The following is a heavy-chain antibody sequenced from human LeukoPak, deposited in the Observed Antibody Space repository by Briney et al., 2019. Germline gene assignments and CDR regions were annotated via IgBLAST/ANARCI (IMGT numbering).Heavy chain of an antibody. Sequence: AAVKVSCKASGGTFSSYAISWVRQAPGQGLEWMGSSIPILGIANYAQKFQGRVTITADKSTSTAYMELSSLRSEDTAVYYCARDPTTVTTYSHDFDYWGQGTLVTVSS. CDR1: GGTFSSYA. D-gene: IGHD4-17*01. V-gene: IGHV1-69*04. J-gene: IGHJ4*02. CDR2: SIPILGIA. CDR3: ARDPTTVTTYSHDFDY.